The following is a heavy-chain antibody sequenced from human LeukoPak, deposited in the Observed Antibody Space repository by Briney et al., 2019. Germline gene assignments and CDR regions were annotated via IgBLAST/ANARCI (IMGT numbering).Heavy chain of an antibody. V-gene: IGHV3-23*01. CDR3: AKDRWRDSSSWSFDY. CDR1: GFTFSIYA. CDR2: ISGSGGST. Sequence: GGSLRLSCAASGFTFSIYAMSWVRQAPGKGLEWVSAISGSGGSTYYADSVKGRFTISRDNSKNTLYLQMNSLRAEDTAVYYCAKDRWRDSSSWSFDYWGQGTLVTVSS. J-gene: IGHJ4*02. D-gene: IGHD6-13*01.